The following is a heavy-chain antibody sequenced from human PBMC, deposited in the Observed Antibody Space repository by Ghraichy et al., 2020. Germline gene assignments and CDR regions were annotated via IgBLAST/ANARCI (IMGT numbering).Heavy chain of an antibody. D-gene: IGHD3-22*01. CDR1: GGSISSGGYY. CDR3: ARDSRNYDSSGQSYWYFDL. V-gene: IGHV4-31*03. J-gene: IGHJ2*01. Sequence: SQTLSLTCTVSGGSISSGGYYWSWIRQHPGKGLEWIGYIYYSGSTYYNPSLKSRVTISVDTSKNQFSLKLSSVTAADTAVYYCARDSRNYDSSGQSYWYFDLWGRGTLVTVSS. CDR2: IYYSGST.